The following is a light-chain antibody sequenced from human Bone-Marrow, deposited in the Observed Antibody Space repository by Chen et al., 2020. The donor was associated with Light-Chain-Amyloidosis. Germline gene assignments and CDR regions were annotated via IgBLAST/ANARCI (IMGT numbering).Light chain of an antibody. CDR3: QSADSSGTYEVI. CDR1: DLPTKY. V-gene: IGLV3-25*03. Sequence: SFELPQPPSVLVSPGQTSRITCSGDDLPTKYAYWYQQKPGQAPVLVIHRDTERPLGISERFSGSSSGTTATLTISGVQAEDEADYHCQSADSSGTYEVIFGGGTKLTVL. J-gene: IGLJ2*01. CDR2: RDT.